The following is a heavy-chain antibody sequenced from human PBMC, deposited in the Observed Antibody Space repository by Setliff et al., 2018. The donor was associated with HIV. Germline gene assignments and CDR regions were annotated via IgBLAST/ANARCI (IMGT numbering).Heavy chain of an antibody. CDR2: IYYSGGT. CDR3: ARENGWLFGWFDP. J-gene: IGHJ5*02. CDR1: GGSISSGDYY. D-gene: IGHD3-22*01. V-gene: IGHV4-30-4*07. Sequence: PSETLSLTCTVSGGSISSGDYYWSWIRQPPGKALEWIGYIYYSGGTSYSGTTYYNPSVASRITISGDTSKNQFSLKLTSVTAADTAIYYCARENGWLFGWFDPWGQGTPVTVSS.